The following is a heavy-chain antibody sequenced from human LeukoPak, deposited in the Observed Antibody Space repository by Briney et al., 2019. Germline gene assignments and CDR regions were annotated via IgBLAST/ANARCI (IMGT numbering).Heavy chain of an antibody. CDR2: ISAYNGNT. V-gene: IGHV1-18*01. D-gene: IGHD3-10*01. Sequence: ASVKVSCKASGYTFTSYGISWVRQAPGQGLEWMGWISAYNGNTNYAQKLLGRVTMTTDTSTSTAYMELRSLRSDDTAVYYCAGDPQAMVRGVNYYYGMDVWGQGTTVTVSS. CDR1: GYTFTSYG. CDR3: AGDPQAMVRGVNYYYGMDV. J-gene: IGHJ6*02.